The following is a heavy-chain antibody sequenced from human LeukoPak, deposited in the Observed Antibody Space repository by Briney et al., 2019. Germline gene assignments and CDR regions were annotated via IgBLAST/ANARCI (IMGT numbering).Heavy chain of an antibody. V-gene: IGHV4-39*07. D-gene: IGHD2-15*01. CDR2: IYYSGST. J-gene: IGHJ4*02. Sequence: PSETLSLTCTVSGGSISSSSYYWGWIRQPPGKGLEWIGSIYYSGSTYYNPSLKSRVTISVDTSKNQFSLKLSSVTAADTAVYYCASLGDSGGSYHPQPNFGWGQGTLVTVSS. CDR1: GGSISSSSYY. CDR3: ASLGDSGGSYHPQPNFG.